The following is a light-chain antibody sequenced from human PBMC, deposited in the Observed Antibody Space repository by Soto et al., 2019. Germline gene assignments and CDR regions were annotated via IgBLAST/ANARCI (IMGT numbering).Light chain of an antibody. Sequence: QSVLTQPPSVSGAPGQRVTISCTGSSSNIGTGYNVHWYQQLPGTAPKLLIYVNSNRPSGVPDRFSGSKSGTSASLAITVLQAEDEDYYDCQSYVSRRSGGVFGGGTKLNVL. CDR1: SSNIGTGYN. V-gene: IGLV1-40*01. CDR3: QSYVSRRSGGV. CDR2: VNS. J-gene: IGLJ3*02.